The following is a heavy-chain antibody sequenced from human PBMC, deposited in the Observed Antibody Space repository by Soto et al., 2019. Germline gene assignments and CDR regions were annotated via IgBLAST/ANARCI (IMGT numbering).Heavy chain of an antibody. J-gene: IGHJ4*02. Sequence: PSETLSLTCAVYGGSFSGYYWNWIRQPPGKGLEWIGEINDSGSTHYSPSLRSRVTISVATSKNQISLRLSSVTAADTAVYYCAKLQAFSYGRGAYFDYWGQGTLVTVSS. CDR1: GGSFSGYY. CDR3: AKLQAFSYGRGAYFDY. CDR2: INDSGST. V-gene: IGHV4-34*01. D-gene: IGHD5-18*01.